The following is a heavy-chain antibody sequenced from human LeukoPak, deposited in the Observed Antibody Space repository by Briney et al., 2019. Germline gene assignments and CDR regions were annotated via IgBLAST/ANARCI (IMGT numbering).Heavy chain of an antibody. V-gene: IGHV1-46*01. J-gene: IGHJ6*04. D-gene: IGHD2-2*01. CDR2: INPSGGST. Sequence: GASVKVSCKASGYTFTSYYMHWVRQAPGQGFEWMGIINPSGGSTSYAQKFQGRVTMTRDTSTSTVYMELSSLRSEDTAVYYCARDKGRTSPHWGMDVWGKGTTVTVSS. CDR1: GYTFTSYY. CDR3: ARDKGRTSPHWGMDV.